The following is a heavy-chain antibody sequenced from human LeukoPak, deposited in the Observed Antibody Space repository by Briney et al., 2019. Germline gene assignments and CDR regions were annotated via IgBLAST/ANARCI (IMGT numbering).Heavy chain of an antibody. D-gene: IGHD5-18*01. Sequence: SVKVSCKASGGTFSSYAISWVRQAPGQGLEWMGGIIPIFGTANYAQKFQGRVTITADESTTTAYMELNSLRSEDTAVYYCARFGVDTAMGNYYYGMDVWGQGTTVTVSS. CDR3: ARFGVDTAMGNYYYGMDV. J-gene: IGHJ6*02. CDR1: GGTFSSYA. V-gene: IGHV1-69*13. CDR2: IIPIFGTA.